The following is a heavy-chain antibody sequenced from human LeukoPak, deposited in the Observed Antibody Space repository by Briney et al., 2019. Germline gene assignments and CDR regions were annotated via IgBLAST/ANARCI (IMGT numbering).Heavy chain of an antibody. CDR2: INHSGST. J-gene: IGHJ4*02. Sequence: SETLSLTCAVYGGSFSGYYWSWIRQPPGKGLEWIGRINHSGSTNYNPSLKSRVTVSVDTSKKQFSLKLSSVTAADTAVYYCASSRRITMVRGVGYFDYWGQGTLVTVSS. CDR3: ASSRRITMVRGVGYFDY. V-gene: IGHV4-34*01. D-gene: IGHD3-10*01. CDR1: GGSFSGYY.